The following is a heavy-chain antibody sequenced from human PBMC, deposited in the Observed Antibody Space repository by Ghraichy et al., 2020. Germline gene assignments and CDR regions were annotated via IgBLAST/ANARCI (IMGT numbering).Heavy chain of an antibody. J-gene: IGHJ4*02. CDR1: GFTFGSYS. Sequence: GESLNISCAASGFTFGSYSMNWVRQAPGKGLEWVSFIRSSGTTIYYADSVKGRFTISRDNAKNSLYLQMNSLRDEDTAVYYCARGSIVGSSRFDYWGQGTLVTVSS. CDR2: IRSSGTTI. CDR3: ARGSIVGSSRFDY. D-gene: IGHD1-26*01. V-gene: IGHV3-48*02.